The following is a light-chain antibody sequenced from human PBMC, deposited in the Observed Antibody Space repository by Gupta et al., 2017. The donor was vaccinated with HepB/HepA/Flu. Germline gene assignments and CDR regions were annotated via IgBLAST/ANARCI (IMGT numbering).Light chain of an antibody. J-gene: IGKJ2*01. Sequence: EIVMTKSPATLSVSLGERATLSCRASQSVSSNLAWYQQKPRQAPRLLIYGASTRATGIPARFIGSGSGTEFTLTISSLQSEEFAVDYCQQYNNWPYTFGQGTKLEIK. CDR3: QQYNNWPYT. V-gene: IGKV3-15*01. CDR2: GAS. CDR1: QSVSSN.